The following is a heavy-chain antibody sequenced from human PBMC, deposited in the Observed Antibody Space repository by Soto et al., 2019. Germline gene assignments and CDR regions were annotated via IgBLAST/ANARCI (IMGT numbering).Heavy chain of an antibody. CDR3: AKDPNYDFLSGFSAVYFDY. Sequence: VHLLQSGGGLVQPGGSLRLSCAASGFSFSSFALSWVRQSPGKGLEWVAAVSGRGGDTYYANSVKGRFTISRDNSQNTLFLQMNSLRAEDSAIYYCAKDPNYDFLSGFSAVYFDYWGQGTLVTVSS. CDR1: GFSFSSFA. CDR2: VSGRGGDT. V-gene: IGHV3-23*01. J-gene: IGHJ4*02. D-gene: IGHD3-3*01.